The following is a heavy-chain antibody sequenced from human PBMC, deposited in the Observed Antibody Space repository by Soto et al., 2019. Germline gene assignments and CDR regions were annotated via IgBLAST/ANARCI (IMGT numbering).Heavy chain of an antibody. Sequence: QVQLVESGGGVVQPGRSLRLSCAASGFTFRSYGMHWVRQAPGKGLEWVAVIWNDGSERYYADSVKGRFTISRDNSKNKRDRQMNSLGAEDTAVYYCARDRAGVGYNIDVWGQGTTVTVSS. D-gene: IGHD5-12*01. CDR1: GFTFRSYG. CDR3: ARDRAGVGYNIDV. CDR2: IWNDGSER. J-gene: IGHJ6*02. V-gene: IGHV3-33*01.